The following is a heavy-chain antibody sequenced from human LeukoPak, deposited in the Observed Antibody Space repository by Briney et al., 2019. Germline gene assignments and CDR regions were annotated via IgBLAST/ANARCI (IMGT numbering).Heavy chain of an antibody. CDR3: ARGPSPGSTYYYYFGMDV. V-gene: IGHV1-2*02. CDR1: GYTFTRYY. J-gene: IGHJ6*02. D-gene: IGHD5/OR15-5a*01. Sequence: ASVKVSCKASGYTFTRYYMHWVRQAPGQGREWMGWINPNSGGTNYAQKFQGRVTMTRDTSISTAYMELSSLRSDDTAVYYCARGPSPGSTYYYYFGMDVWGQGTTVTVSS. CDR2: INPNSGGT.